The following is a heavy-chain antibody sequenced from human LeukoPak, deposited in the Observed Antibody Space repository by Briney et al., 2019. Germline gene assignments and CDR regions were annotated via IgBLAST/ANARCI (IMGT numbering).Heavy chain of an antibody. J-gene: IGHJ4*02. Sequence: SSETLSLTCTVSGGSISSYYWSWIRQPAGKGLEWIGRIYTSGSTNYNPSLKSRVTLSVDTSKNQFSLKLSSVTAADTAVYYCARDADHSGGWGFIDYWGQGTLVTVSS. CDR1: GGSISSYY. V-gene: IGHV4-4*07. CDR3: ARDADHSGGWGFIDY. D-gene: IGHD6-19*01. CDR2: IYTSGST.